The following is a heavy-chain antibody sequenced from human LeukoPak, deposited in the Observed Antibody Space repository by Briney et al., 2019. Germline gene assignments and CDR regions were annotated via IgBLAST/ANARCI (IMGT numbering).Heavy chain of an antibody. Sequence: SETLSLTCTVSGGSISSGDYYWSWIRQPPGKGLEWIGYIYYSGSTYYNPSLKSRVTISVDTSKNQFSLKLSSVTAADTAVYYCARGSAGEWEFKAGDAFDIWGQGTMVTVSS. CDR2: IYYSGST. CDR3: ARGSAGEWEFKAGDAFDI. CDR1: GGSISSGDYY. V-gene: IGHV4-30-4*08. J-gene: IGHJ3*02. D-gene: IGHD1-26*01.